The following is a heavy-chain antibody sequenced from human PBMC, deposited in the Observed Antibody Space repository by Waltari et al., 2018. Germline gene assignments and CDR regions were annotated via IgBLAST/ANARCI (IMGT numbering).Heavy chain of an antibody. CDR3: ARTGRYGSGSYLIDY. Sequence: QVQLQESGPGLVKPSQTLCLTCTVPGGSISSGSYYGSWTRPPAGKGLGWIGRIYTSGSTNYNPSLKSRVTISVDTSKNQFSLKLSSVTAADTAVYYCARTGRYGSGSYLIDYWGQGTLVTVSS. CDR2: IYTSGST. J-gene: IGHJ4*02. D-gene: IGHD3-10*01. CDR1: GGSISSGSYY. V-gene: IGHV4-61*02.